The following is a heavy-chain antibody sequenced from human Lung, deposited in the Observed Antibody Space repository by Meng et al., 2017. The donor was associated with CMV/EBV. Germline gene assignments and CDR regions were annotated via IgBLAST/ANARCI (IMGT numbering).Heavy chain of an antibody. V-gene: IGHV4-34*01. Sequence: GSFSGDYRSGIRQPPGKGLEWIGEIKHSGSTNYNPSLKSRVTISVDTSKNQFSLKLSSVTAADTAVYYCARVGGYCSSTSCDNWFDPWGQGTLVTVSS. D-gene: IGHD2-2*01. CDR3: ARVGGYCSSTSCDNWFDP. CDR2: IKHSGST. J-gene: IGHJ5*02. CDR1: GSFSGDY.